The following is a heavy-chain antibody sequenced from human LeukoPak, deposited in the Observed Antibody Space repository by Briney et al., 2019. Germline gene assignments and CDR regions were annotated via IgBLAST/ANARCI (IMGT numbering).Heavy chain of an antibody. Sequence: GGSLRLSCAASGFTFSSYDMNWVRQAPGKGLEWVSSISSSSNYINYADSVKGRFTISRDNAKNSLYLQMNSLRAEDTAVYFCARGTLGAWGWWGQGTLVTVSS. D-gene: IGHD6-19*01. V-gene: IGHV3-21*01. CDR3: ARGTLGAWGW. J-gene: IGHJ4*02. CDR1: GFTFSSYD. CDR2: ISSSSNYI.